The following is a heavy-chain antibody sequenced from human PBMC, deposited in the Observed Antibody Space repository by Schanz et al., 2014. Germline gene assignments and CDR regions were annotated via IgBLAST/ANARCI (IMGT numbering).Heavy chain of an antibody. CDR2: INSDGSSA. Sequence: EVQLVESGGGLVQPGGSLRLSCAASGFTFSSYWMHWVRQAPGKGLVWISRINSDGSSASYADSVKGRFTISRDNAKNSLYLQMNSLRDEDTAVYYCAKEKGDCSSTSCSYYFDYWGQGTLVTVSS. J-gene: IGHJ4*02. D-gene: IGHD2-2*01. V-gene: IGHV3-74*01. CDR3: AKEKGDCSSTSCSYYFDY. CDR1: GFTFSSYW.